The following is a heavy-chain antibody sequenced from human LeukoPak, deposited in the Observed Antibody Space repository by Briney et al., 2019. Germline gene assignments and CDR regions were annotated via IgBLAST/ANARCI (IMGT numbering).Heavy chain of an antibody. CDR2: ISSSGDTI. CDR1: GFTFSNYE. Sequence: GGSLRLSCAASGFTFSNYEMNWVRQAPGKGLEWVSYISSSGDTIYYADSVKGRFTISRDNAKNSLYLQMNSLRAEDTAVYYCARVLPYFDYWAQGTLVTVSS. J-gene: IGHJ4*02. CDR3: ARVLPYFDY. V-gene: IGHV3-48*03.